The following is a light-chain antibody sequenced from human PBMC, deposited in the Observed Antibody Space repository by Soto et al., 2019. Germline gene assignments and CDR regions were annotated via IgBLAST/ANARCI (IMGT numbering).Light chain of an antibody. Sequence: DIQMTQSPPILSASVGETVTITCRARQSITPWLAWYQQKPGTATRLLIYKTSDLENGVPSRFSRSGSGTEFTLTINSLQPDDFATYYCQQYYRLSAFGPGTKVE. CDR2: KTS. V-gene: IGKV1-5*03. CDR3: QQYYRLSA. J-gene: IGKJ2*01. CDR1: QSITPW.